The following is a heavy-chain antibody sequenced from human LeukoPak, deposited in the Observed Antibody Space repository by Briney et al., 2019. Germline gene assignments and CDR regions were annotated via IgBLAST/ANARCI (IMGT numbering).Heavy chain of an antibody. V-gene: IGHV1-69*13. CDR2: IIPIFGTA. CDR1: GGIFSSYA. Sequence: SVKVSCKASGGIFSSYAISWVRQAPGQGLEWMGGIIPIFGTANYAQKFQGRVTITADESTSTAYMELSSLRSEDTAVYYCARAKTDSSSWYLIDYWGQGTLVTVSS. J-gene: IGHJ4*02. CDR3: ARAKTDSSSWYLIDY. D-gene: IGHD6-13*01.